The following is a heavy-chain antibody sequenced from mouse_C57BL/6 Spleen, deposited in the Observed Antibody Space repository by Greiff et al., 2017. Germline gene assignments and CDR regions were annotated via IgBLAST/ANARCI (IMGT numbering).Heavy chain of an antibody. CDR1: GYAFSSYW. CDR2: IYPSDGDT. J-gene: IGHJ3*01. V-gene: IGHV1-80*01. Sequence: VQLQQSGAELVKPGASVKISCKASGYAFSSYWMNWVKQRPGKGLEWIGQIYPSDGDTNYNGKFKGKATLTADKSSSTAYMQLSDLTSEESAVYFCANDGPFAYWGQGTLGTVSA. D-gene: IGHD2-3*01. CDR3: ANDGPFAY.